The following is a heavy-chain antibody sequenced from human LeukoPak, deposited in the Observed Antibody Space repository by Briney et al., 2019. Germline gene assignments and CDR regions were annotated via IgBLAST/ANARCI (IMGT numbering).Heavy chain of an antibody. D-gene: IGHD3-22*01. CDR3: ARSPSGYRFDS. J-gene: IGHJ4*02. Sequence: SETLSLTCAVSGGSVNRGTFFWTWLRQPPGKGLEWIGYISNSGSTNYHPSLKSRVTISSDTSKTQFTLKLTSVTAADTAVYFCARSPSGYRFDSWGQGTLVTVSS. CDR1: GGSVNRGTFF. CDR2: ISNSGST. V-gene: IGHV4-61*01.